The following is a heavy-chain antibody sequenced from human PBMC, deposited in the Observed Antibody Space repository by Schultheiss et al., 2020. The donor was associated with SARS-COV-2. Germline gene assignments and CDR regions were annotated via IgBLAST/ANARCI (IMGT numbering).Heavy chain of an antibody. Sequence: SETLSLTCTVSGFSISSGAYWGWIRQPPGKGLEWIGTIYHSGNSYYNPSLKSRVAVSMDTSKNHFSLKLSSVTAADTAVYYCARDEGHCSSTSCYSYYGLDVWGQGTTVTVSS. CDR2: IYHSGNS. D-gene: IGHD2-2*02. V-gene: IGHV4-38-2*02. CDR1: GFSISSGAY. CDR3: ARDEGHCSSTSCYSYYGLDV. J-gene: IGHJ6*02.